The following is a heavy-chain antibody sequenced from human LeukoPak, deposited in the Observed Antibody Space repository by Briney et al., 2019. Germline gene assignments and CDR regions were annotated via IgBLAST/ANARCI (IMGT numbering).Heavy chain of an antibody. CDR1: GFTFSNYI. J-gene: IGHJ5*02. D-gene: IGHD6-19*01. CDR2: LSCDGTNK. V-gene: IGHV3-30-3*01. Sequence: GRSLRLSCAASGFTFSNYIMHWVRQAPGKGLEWVALLSCDGTNKYYADSVKGRFSISRDNSKNTLYLQMNSLRAEDTAVYYCAKEQYSSGRYGWFDPWGQGTLVTVSS. CDR3: AKEQYSSGRYGWFDP.